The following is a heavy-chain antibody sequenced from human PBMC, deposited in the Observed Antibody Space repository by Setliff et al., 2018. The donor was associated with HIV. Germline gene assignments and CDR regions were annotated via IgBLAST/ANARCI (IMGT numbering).Heavy chain of an antibody. CDR2: IYTSGDT. Sequence: SETLSLTCTVSGGSISSYSWSWIRQPPGKGLEWIGYIYTSGDTAYNPSLKSRLTISVDTSKSQFSLKLTSVTAADTAVYYCARQMTIPGVAVTPVDYWGQGALVTVSS. J-gene: IGHJ4*02. D-gene: IGHD3-3*01. V-gene: IGHV4-59*08. CDR1: GGSISSYS. CDR3: ARQMTIPGVAVTPVDY.